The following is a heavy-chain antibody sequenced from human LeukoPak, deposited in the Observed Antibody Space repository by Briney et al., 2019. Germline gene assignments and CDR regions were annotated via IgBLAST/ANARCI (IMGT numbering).Heavy chain of an antibody. Sequence: GRSLRLSCAASGFTFSYYGMHWVRQAPGKGLEWVAVISYDGSNKYYADSVKGRFTISRDNSKNTLYLQMNSLTPEDTAVFYWANRGGGDKYYFDYWGQGTLVTVSS. V-gene: IGHV3-30*18. J-gene: IGHJ4*02. D-gene: IGHD3-16*01. CDR3: ANRGGGDKYYFDY. CDR2: ISYDGSNK. CDR1: GFTFSYYG.